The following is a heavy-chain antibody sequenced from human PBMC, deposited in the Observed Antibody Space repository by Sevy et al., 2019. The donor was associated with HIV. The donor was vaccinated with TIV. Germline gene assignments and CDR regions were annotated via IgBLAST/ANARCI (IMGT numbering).Heavy chain of an antibody. J-gene: IGHJ4*02. CDR2: FSFGCGKI. CDR1: GFTFSKYS. Sequence: GGSLRLSCAASGFTFSKYSMSWIRQTPGKGLEWVSTFSFGCGKINYADSVKGRFTISRDDSRNTFYLQMNSLRAEDTAIYYCVREGCTKPHDYWGQGTVVTASS. V-gene: IGHV3-23*01. D-gene: IGHD2-8*01. CDR3: VREGCTKPHDY.